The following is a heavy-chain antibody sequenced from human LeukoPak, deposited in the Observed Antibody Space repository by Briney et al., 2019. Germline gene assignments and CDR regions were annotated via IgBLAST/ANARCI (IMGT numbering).Heavy chain of an antibody. CDR3: AKGTYCSSTSCPGDAFDI. CDR1: GFTFSSYG. J-gene: IGHJ3*02. V-gene: IGHV3-30*02. D-gene: IGHD2-2*01. CDR2: IRYDGSNK. Sequence: GGSLRLSCAASGFTFSSYGMHWVRQAPGRGLEWVAFIRYDGSNKYYADSVKGRFTISRDNSKNTLYLQMNSLRAEDTAVYYCAKGTYCSSTSCPGDAFDIWGQGTMVTVSS.